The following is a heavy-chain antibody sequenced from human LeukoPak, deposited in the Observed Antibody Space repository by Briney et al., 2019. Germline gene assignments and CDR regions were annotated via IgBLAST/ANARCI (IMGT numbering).Heavy chain of an antibody. CDR1: GGSITGYY. CDR3: ARLTGEQLATVSNRYHYIAV. V-gene: IGHV4-59*08. CDR2: IYYSGST. D-gene: IGHD6-6*01. J-gene: IGHJ6*03. Sequence: NPSETLSLTRTVSGGSITGYYWSWIRQPPGKGLEWIGYIYYSGSTNYDPSLKSRVTMSVDTPKNQFSLKLSSVTAADTAVYYCARLTGEQLATVSNRYHYIAVWGKGTAVTVSS.